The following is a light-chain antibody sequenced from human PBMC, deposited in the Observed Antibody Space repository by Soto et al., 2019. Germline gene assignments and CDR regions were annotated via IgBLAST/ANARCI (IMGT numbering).Light chain of an antibody. CDR1: QSVSSSY. Sequence: EIVLTQSPGPLSLSPGERATLSCRANQSVSSSYLAWYQQKPGQAPRLLIYGASSRATGIPDRFSGSGSGTDFTLTISRLEPEDFAVYYCPQYGRTFGQGTKVEIK. V-gene: IGKV3-20*01. CDR3: PQYGRT. J-gene: IGKJ1*01. CDR2: GAS.